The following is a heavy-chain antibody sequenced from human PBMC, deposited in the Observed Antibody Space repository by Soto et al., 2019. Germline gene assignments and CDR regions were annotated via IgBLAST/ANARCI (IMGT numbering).Heavy chain of an antibody. V-gene: IGHV1-46*03. D-gene: IGHD3-9*01. CDR3: AREVHYDILTGYSYFQH. Sequence: ASVKVSCKASGYTFTSYYMHWVRQAPGQGLEWMGIINPSGGSTSYAQKFQGRVTMTRDTSTSTVYMELSSLRSEDTAVYYCAREVHYDILTGYSYFQHWGQGTLVTVYS. J-gene: IGHJ1*01. CDR2: INPSGGST. CDR1: GYTFTSYY.